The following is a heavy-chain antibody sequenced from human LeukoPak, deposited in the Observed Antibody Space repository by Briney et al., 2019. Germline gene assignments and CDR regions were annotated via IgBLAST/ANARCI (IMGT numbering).Heavy chain of an antibody. V-gene: IGHV1-18*01. J-gene: IGHJ4*02. CDR3: ARDNXXXCXEX. Sequence: ASVKVSCKASGYTFTSYGISWVRQAPGQGLEWVGWISGYNGNTNYAQKFRGRVTITKDTSTSTVYMELRSLTSDDTAVYYVARDNXXXCXEXXGQXTLVTVSS. CDR2: ISGYNGNT. CDR1: GYTFTSYG. D-gene: IGHD1-26*01.